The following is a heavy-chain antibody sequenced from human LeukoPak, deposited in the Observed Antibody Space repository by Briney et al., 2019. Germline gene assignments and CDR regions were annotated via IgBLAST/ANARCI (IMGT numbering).Heavy chain of an antibody. CDR1: GFTFSSYS. Sequence: GGSLRLSCAASGFTFSSYSMNWVRQAPGKGLEWVSSIRSSSSYIYYADSVKGRFTISRDNANNSLYLQMSSLRAEDKAVYYCAGSSSSSWKFDYWGQGTLVTVSP. D-gene: IGHD6-13*01. CDR2: IRSSSSYI. CDR3: AGSSSSSWKFDY. V-gene: IGHV3-21*01. J-gene: IGHJ4*02.